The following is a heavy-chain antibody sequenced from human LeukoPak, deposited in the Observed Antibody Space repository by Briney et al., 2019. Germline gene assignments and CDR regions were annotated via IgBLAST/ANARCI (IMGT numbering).Heavy chain of an antibody. CDR3: VKDLSPSIGY. V-gene: IGHV3-64D*06. J-gene: IGHJ4*02. CDR1: GFTFSSYS. D-gene: IGHD2/OR15-2a*01. CDR2: ISSNGGST. Sequence: GGSLRLSCAASGFTFSSYSMNWVRQAPGKGLEYVSAISSNGGSTYYADSVKGRFTISRDNSKNTLYLQMSSLRAEDAAVYYCVKDLSPSIGYWGQGTLVTVSS.